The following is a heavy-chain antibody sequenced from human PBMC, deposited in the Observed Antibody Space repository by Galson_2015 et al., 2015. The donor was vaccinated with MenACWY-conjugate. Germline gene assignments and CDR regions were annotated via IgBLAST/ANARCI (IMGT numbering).Heavy chain of an antibody. D-gene: IGHD3-22*01. CDR3: ARMHIVLDATDAFDI. V-gene: IGHV2-70*11. Sequence: PALVKPTQTLTLTCTFSGFSLSTYEMCIYRVRQPPGKALEWLARIDWRGNKYYTTSLKTRLTISKDTSTNQVVLTMTNVDPVDAATYYCARMHIVLDATDAFDIWGQGTMVTVSS. CDR2: IDWRGNK. CDR1: GFSLSTYEMC. J-gene: IGHJ3*02.